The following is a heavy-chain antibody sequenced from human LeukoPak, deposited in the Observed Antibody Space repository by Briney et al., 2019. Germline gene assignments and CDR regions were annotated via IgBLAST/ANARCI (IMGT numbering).Heavy chain of an antibody. CDR1: GFTFSSYG. V-gene: IGHV3-33*01. CDR3: ARDGVEMATEVEIDY. Sequence: GRSLRLSCAASGFTFSSYGMHWVRQAPGKGLEWVAVIWYDGSNKYYADSVKGRFTISRDNSKNTLYLQMNSLRAEDTAVYYCARDGVEMATEVEIDYWGQGTLVTVSS. CDR2: IWYDGSNK. D-gene: IGHD5-12*01. J-gene: IGHJ4*02.